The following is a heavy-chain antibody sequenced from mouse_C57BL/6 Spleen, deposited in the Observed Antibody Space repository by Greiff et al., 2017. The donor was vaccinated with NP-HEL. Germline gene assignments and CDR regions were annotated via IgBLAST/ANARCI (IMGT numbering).Heavy chain of an antibody. J-gene: IGHJ3*01. D-gene: IGHD2-2*01. CDR2: IYPGSGST. CDR3: ARRRGDGYDGGFAY. CDR1: GYTFTSYW. V-gene: IGHV1-55*01. Sequence: QVQLKQPGAELVKPGASVKMSCKASGYTFTSYWITWVKQRPGQGLEWIGDIYPGSGSTNYNEKFKSKATLTVDTSSSTAYMQLSSLTSEDSAVYYCARRRGDGYDGGFAYWGQGTLVTVSA.